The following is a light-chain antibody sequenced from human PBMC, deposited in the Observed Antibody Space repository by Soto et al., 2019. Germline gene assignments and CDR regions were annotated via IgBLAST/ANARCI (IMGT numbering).Light chain of an antibody. CDR3: QQYGTSPPT. CDR1: QSVSSSF. CDR2: GAS. J-gene: IGKJ1*01. V-gene: IGKV3-20*01. Sequence: EIVLTQSPGTLSLSPGERATLSCKASQSVSSSFLAWYQRKPGQAPRLLIYGASYRATDIPYRFSGSGSGTDFTLTITRLEPEDFAVYYWQQYGTSPPTFGQGTKVEI.